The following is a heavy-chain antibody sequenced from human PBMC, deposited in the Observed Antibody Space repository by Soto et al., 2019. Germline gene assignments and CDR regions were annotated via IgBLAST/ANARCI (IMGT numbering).Heavy chain of an antibody. CDR3: AKELMDILTGRIWFDP. CDR2: ISGSGGST. CDR1: GFTFSSYA. Sequence: GSLRLSCAASGFTFSSYAMSWVRQAPGKGLEWVSAISGSGGSTYYADSVKGRFTISRDNSKNTLYLQMNSLRAEDTAVYYCAKELMDILTGRIWFDPWGQGTLVTVSS. D-gene: IGHD3-9*01. J-gene: IGHJ5*02. V-gene: IGHV3-23*01.